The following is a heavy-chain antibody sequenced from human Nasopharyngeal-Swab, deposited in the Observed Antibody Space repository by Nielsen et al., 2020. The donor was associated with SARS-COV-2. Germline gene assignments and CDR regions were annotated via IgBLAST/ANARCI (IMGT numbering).Heavy chain of an antibody. J-gene: IGHJ6*02. V-gene: IGHV3-7*03. D-gene: IGHD6-19*01. CDR3: ARDPPGYSSGWYWDYYYGMDV. Sequence: GESLKTSCAASVFTFSSSWMSWVPQAPGKGLEWVANIKQDGSEKYYVDSVKGRFTISRDNAKNSLYLQMNSLRVEDTAVYYCARDPPGYSSGWYWDYYYGMDVWGQGTTVTVSS. CDR2: IKQDGSEK. CDR1: VFTFSSSW.